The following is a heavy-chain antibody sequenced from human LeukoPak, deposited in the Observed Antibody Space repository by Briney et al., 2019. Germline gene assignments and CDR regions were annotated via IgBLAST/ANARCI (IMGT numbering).Heavy chain of an antibody. V-gene: IGHV3-11*01. Sequence: GGSLRLSCAASGFTFSDYYMSWLRQAPGKGLEWVSYISSSGSTIYYADSVKGRFTISRDNAKNSLYLQMNSLRAEDTAVYYCAREVGAYYYYYGMDVWGQGTTVTVSS. D-gene: IGHD1-26*01. J-gene: IGHJ6*02. CDR2: ISSSGSTI. CDR1: GFTFSDYY. CDR3: AREVGAYYYYYGMDV.